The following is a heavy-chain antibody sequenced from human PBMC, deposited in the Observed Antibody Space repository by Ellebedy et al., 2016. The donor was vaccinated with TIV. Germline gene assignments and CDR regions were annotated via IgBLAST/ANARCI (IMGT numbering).Heavy chain of an antibody. D-gene: IGHD3-10*01. J-gene: IGHJ5*02. V-gene: IGHV1-24*01. CDR1: GYILTELS. CDR2: LDPEDGET. Sequence: ASVKVSCKVSGYILTELSMHWVRQAPGKGLEWMGGLDPEDGETIYAQKFQGRVTMTEDTSTDTAYMELSSLRSEDTAVYYCATVNMDLDPAGFDPWGQGTLVTVSS. CDR3: ATVNMDLDPAGFDP.